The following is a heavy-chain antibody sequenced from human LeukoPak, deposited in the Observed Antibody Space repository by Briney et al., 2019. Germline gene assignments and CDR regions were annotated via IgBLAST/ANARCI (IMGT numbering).Heavy chain of an antibody. CDR2: IYYSGNT. D-gene: IGHD2-15*01. CDR3: ARGVVAAPQTFDY. V-gene: IGHV4-59*01. CDR1: GDSISGFY. Sequence: PSETLSLTCTVPGDSISGFYWSWIRQPPGKGLEWIGYIYYSGNTNYNPSLKSRVTISVDTSKNQFSLRLSSVTAADTALYYCARGVVAAPQTFDYWGQGTLVTVSS. J-gene: IGHJ4*02.